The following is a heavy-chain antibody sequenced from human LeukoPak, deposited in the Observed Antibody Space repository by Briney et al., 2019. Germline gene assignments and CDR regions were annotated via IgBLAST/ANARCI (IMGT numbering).Heavy chain of an antibody. CDR1: GFTFSSYG. CDR2: IRYDGDNK. J-gene: IGHJ4*02. CDR3: ARAGDYDSSGYF. Sequence: GGSLRLSCAASGFTFSSYGIHWVRQAPGKGLEWVAFIRYDGDNKYYADSVKGRFTISRDNSKNTLYLQMDSLRAEDTAVYYCARAGDYDSSGYFWGQGTLVTVSS. V-gene: IGHV3-30*02. D-gene: IGHD3-22*01.